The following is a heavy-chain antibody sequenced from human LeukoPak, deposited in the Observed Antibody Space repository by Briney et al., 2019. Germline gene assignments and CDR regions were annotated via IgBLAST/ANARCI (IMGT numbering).Heavy chain of an antibody. CDR1: GYTLTELS. J-gene: IGHJ3*02. CDR3: ATAGIAVADIPGAFDI. CDR2: FDPEDGET. V-gene: IGHV1-24*01. Sequence: ASVTVSCKVSGYTLTELSMHWVRQAPGKGLEWMGGFDPEDGETIYAQKFQGRVTMTEDTSTDTAYMELSSLRSEDTAVYYCATAGIAVADIPGAFDIWGQGTMVTVSS. D-gene: IGHD6-19*01.